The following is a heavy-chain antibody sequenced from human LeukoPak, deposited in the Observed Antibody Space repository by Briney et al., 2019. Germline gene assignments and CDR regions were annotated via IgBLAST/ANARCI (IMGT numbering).Heavy chain of an antibody. D-gene: IGHD4-17*01. CDR2: IKQDGSEK. J-gene: IGHJ3*02. CDR3: ARVGTYGDYGVAFGI. CDR1: GFTFSSYW. Sequence: GGSLRLSCAASGFTFSSYWMSWVRQAPGKGLEWVANIKQDGSEKYYVDSVKGRFTISRDNAKNSLYLQMNSLRAEDTAVYYCARVGTYGDYGVAFGIWGQGTMVTVSS. V-gene: IGHV3-7*01.